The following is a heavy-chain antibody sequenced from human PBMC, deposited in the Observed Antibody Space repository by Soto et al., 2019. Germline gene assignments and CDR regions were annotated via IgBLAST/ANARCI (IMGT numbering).Heavy chain of an antibody. J-gene: IGHJ6*02. CDR2: IVPIFGTT. Sequence: SSLKVSCKASGGSFSSDAISWVRHAPGQGLEWVGGIVPIFGTTKYAQKFQGRVTIIADTSTTTAYLELRSLRSEDTDIYYCAREPGRSSNRWRVRQVADGDYYVMDVWGQGTTVTVFS. CDR3: AREPGRSSNRWRVRQVADGDYYVMDV. V-gene: IGHV1-69*06. CDR1: GGSFSSDA. D-gene: IGHD2-2*01.